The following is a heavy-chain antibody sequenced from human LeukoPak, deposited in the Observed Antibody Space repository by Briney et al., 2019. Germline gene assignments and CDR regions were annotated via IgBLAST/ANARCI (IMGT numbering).Heavy chain of an antibody. J-gene: IGHJ6*04. CDR3: ARGEAVATYYYYGMDV. D-gene: IGHD6-19*01. CDR2: IYRGGST. CDR1: GWAVVWNL. Sequence: GGSLRNSREASGWAVVWNLMSAVCQNPEKGLGWGSVIYRGGSTYYADSVKGRFTISRDNSKNTLYLQMNSLRAEDTAVYYCARGEAVATYYYYGMDVWGKGTTVTVSS. V-gene: IGHV3-53*01.